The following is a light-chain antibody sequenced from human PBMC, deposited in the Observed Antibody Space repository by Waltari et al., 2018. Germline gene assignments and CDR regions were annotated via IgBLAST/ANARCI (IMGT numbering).Light chain of an antibody. CDR2: AAS. Sequence: DIQMTQSPSSLSASVGDRVTITCRASQSISIYLNWYQQKPGKAPNLLLYAASRLQSGVPSKFSGSGSGTDFTLTISSLQPEDFATYYCQQSYSTPPTFGQGTKVEIK. V-gene: IGKV1-39*01. J-gene: IGKJ1*01. CDR3: QQSYSTPPT. CDR1: QSISIY.